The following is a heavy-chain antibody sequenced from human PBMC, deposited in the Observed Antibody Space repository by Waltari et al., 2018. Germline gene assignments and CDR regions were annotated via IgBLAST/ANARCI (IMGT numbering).Heavy chain of an antibody. CDR2: ISSDGTKK. V-gene: IGHV3-30-3*01. D-gene: IGHD6-19*01. CDR1: GFTLSGYA. Sequence: QVQLVESGGGVVQPGKSLTLSCAASGFTLSGYAMHWVRQAPGKGLEWMSVISSDGTKKYYGDSVRGRFTVSRDNSKNTLFLQMNSLRPDDTAIYFCARARLIVAGVGDFWGQGTRVAVS. CDR3: ARARLIVAGVGDF. J-gene: IGHJ4*02.